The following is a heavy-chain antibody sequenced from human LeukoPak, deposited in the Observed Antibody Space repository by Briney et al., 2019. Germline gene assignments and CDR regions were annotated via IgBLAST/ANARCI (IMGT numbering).Heavy chain of an antibody. CDR1: GFTFSSYA. J-gene: IGHJ6*02. Sequence: GGSLRLSCAASGFTFSSYAMSWVRQAPGKGLEWVSAISGSGGSTYYADSVKGRFTISRDNSKNTLYLQMNSLRAEDTAVYYCARDPTLTVTTGVYCYYGMDVWGQGTTVTVSS. D-gene: IGHD4-11*01. CDR3: ARDPTLTVTTGVYCYYGMDV. V-gene: IGHV3-23*01. CDR2: ISGSGGST.